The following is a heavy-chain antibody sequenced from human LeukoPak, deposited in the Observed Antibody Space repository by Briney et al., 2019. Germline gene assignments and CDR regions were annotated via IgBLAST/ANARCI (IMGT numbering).Heavy chain of an antibody. V-gene: IGHV1-18*01. CDR2: ISAYNGNT. CDR1: GYTFTSYG. CDR3: ARDWGGVPAAYFSGGFDY. Sequence: GASVKVSCKASGYTFTSYGISWVRQAPGQGLEWMGWISAYNGNTNYAQKLQGRVTMTTDTSTSTAYMELRSLRSDDTAVYYCARDWGGVPAAYFSGGFDYWGQGTLVTVSS. J-gene: IGHJ4*02. D-gene: IGHD2-2*01.